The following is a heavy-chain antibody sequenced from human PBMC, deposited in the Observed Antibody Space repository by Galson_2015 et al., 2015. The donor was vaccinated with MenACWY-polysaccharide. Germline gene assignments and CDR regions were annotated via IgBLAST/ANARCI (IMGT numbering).Heavy chain of an antibody. CDR2: IDATDSET. CDR3: ARRGNDYDSNLGRGWYFDL. Sequence: QSGAEVKKPGESLKISCKGSGYEFTNYWIGWVRQMPGKGLEWMGIIDATDSETRYSPSFQGRVTISADKSITTAYLQWSSLKTSDTAMFYCARRGNDYDSNLGRGWYFDLWGCGTLVTVSS. D-gene: IGHD3-22*01. V-gene: IGHV5-51*03. J-gene: IGHJ2*01. CDR1: GYEFTNYW.